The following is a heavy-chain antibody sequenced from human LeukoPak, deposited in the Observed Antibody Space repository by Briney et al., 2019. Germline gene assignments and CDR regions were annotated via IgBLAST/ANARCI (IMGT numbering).Heavy chain of an antibody. Sequence: KPSETLSLTCAVYGGSFSGYYWSWIRQPPGKGMEWIGEINHSGSTNYNPSLKSRVTISVDTSKNQFSLKLSSVTAADTAVYYCARFLGYGDSLFHYYYYYAMDVWGQGTTVTVSS. D-gene: IGHD4-17*01. J-gene: IGHJ6*02. CDR2: INHSGST. CDR3: ARFLGYGDSLFHYYYYYAMDV. CDR1: GGSFSGYY. V-gene: IGHV4-34*01.